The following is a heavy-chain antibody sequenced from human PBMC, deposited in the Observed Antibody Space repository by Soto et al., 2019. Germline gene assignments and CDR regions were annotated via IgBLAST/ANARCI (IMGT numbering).Heavy chain of an antibody. CDR2: LSYDGSNK. CDR1: GFTFRGYP. V-gene: IGHV3-30-3*01. D-gene: IGHD2-15*01. CDR3: ARDAGYCSGGSCYTYYFDY. J-gene: IGHJ4*02. Sequence: QVQLVESGGAGFKPGGSLKLSCAPSGFTFRGYPMTGVGKAPGKGREGGAVLSYDGSNKYYADSVKGRFTISRDNSKNTLYLQMNSLRAEDTAVYYCARDAGYCSGGSCYTYYFDYWGQGTLVTVSS.